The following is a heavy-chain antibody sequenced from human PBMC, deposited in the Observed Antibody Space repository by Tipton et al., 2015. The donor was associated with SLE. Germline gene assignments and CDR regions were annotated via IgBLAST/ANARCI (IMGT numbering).Heavy chain of an antibody. J-gene: IGHJ2*01. V-gene: IGHV4-61*09. CDR3: ARGWAFSSTWSYFDL. CDR2: IYTSGST. CDR1: GYSISSGYY. Sequence: TLSLTCAVPGYSISSGYYWSWIRQPAGKGLEWIGHIYTSGSTNYNPSLKSRVTISLDTSKNQFSLKLSSVTAADTAVYYCARGWAFSSTWSYFDLWGRGTLVTVSS. D-gene: IGHD6-13*01.